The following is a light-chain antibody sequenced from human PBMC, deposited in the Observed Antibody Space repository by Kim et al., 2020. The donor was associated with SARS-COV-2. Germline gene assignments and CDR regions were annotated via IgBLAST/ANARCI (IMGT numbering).Light chain of an antibody. Sequence: PGERATPSCRASQRVSSNYLAWYQQKPGQGPRLLIYGASTRAIGIPDRFSGSGSGTDFTLSISRLEPEDVAVYYCQQYARVPPLTFGQGTKVDIK. J-gene: IGKJ1*01. CDR2: GAS. CDR3: QQYARVPPLT. CDR1: QRVSSNY. V-gene: IGKV3-20*01.